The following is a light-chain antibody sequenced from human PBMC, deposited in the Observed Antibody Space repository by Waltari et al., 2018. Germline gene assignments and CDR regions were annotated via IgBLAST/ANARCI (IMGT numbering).Light chain of an antibody. V-gene: IGKV3-11*01. CDR2: DAS. J-gene: IGKJ4*01. Sequence: EIVLTQSPATLSLSPGERATLSCRASQCVSSYLAWYQQKPGQAPRLLIYDASTRATGIPARFSGSGSGTDFSLTISSLEPEDFAVYYCQQRSSWPLTFGGGTKVEIK. CDR3: QQRSSWPLT. CDR1: QCVSSY.